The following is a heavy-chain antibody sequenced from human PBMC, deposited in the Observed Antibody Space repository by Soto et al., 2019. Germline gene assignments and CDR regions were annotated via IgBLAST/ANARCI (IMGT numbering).Heavy chain of an antibody. J-gene: IGHJ5*02. Sequence: SETLSLTCTVSGASISGFYWSWIRKSAGKGLEWIGRIYATGTTDYNPSLKSRVMMSVDTSKKQFSLKLRSVTAADTAVYYCVRDGTKTLRDWLDPWGQGISVTV. CDR1: GASISGFY. V-gene: IGHV4-4*07. CDR3: VRDGTKTLRDWLDP. D-gene: IGHD1-1*01. CDR2: IYATGTT.